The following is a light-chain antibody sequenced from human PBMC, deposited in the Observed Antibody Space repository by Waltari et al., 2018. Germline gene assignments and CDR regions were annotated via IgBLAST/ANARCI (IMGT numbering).Light chain of an antibody. CDR1: SSDVGSYNL. J-gene: IGLJ3*02. CDR3: CSYAGSSTWV. Sequence: QSALTQPASVSGSPGQSITISCTGTSSDVGSYNLVSWYQQHPGKAPKLMIYAVSKRPSGVSNGFSVSTPGNTASLTISGLQAEDEADYYCCSYAGSSTWVFGGGTKLTVL. CDR2: AVS. V-gene: IGLV2-23*02.